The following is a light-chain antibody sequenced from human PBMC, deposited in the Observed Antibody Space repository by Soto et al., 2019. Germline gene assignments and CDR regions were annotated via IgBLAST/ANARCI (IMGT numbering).Light chain of an antibody. CDR3: AAWDDSLNGVV. V-gene: IGLV1-44*01. J-gene: IGLJ2*01. CDR1: RFNIGSNT. CDR2: SNN. Sequence: QSVLTQPPSASGTPGQRVTNSWSGSRFNIGSNTVNWYQQLPGTAPKLLIYSNNQRPSGVPDRFSGSKSGTSASLAISGLQSEDEADYYCAAWDDSLNGVVFGGGTKLTVL.